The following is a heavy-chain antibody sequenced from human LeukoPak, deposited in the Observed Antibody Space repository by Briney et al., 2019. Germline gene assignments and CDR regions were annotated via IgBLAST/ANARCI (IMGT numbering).Heavy chain of an antibody. CDR2: IQDEGSEK. J-gene: IGHJ4*02. CDR1: GFTFSTYW. Sequence: GGSLRLSCAASGFTFSTYWMSWVRQAPGKGLEWVANIQDEGSEKYYVDSVKGRFTISRDNAKNSLYLQMNSLRAEDTAVYYCARWNNDWEFDYWGQGTLVSVSS. V-gene: IGHV3-7*05. D-gene: IGHD1/OR15-1a*01. CDR3: ARWNNDWEFDY.